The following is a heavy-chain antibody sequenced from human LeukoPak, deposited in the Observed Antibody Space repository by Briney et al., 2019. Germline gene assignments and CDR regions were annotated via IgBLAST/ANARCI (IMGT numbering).Heavy chain of an antibody. CDR3: AKANGDADPFDY. CDR2: ISSNGGST. Sequence: PGGSLRLSCAASGFTFSSYAMHWVRQAPGKGLEYVSAISSNGGSTYYANSVKGRFTISRDNSKNTLYLQMNSLRAEDTAVYYCAKANGDADPFDYWGQGTLVTVSS. CDR1: GFTFSSYA. D-gene: IGHD4-17*01. J-gene: IGHJ4*02. V-gene: IGHV3-64*01.